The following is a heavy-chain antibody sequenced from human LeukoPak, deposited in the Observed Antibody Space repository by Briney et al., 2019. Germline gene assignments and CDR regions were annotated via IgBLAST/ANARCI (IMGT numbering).Heavy chain of an antibody. CDR2: ISAYNGNT. J-gene: IGHJ6*03. Sequence: ASVKVSCKASGYTFTSYGISWVRQAPGQGLEWMGWISAYNGNTNYAQKLQGRVTITADESTSTAYMELSSLRSEDTAVYYCARGAAAGMHYYYYMDVWGKGTTVTISS. CDR3: ARGAAAGMHYYYYMDV. D-gene: IGHD6-13*01. V-gene: IGHV1-18*01. CDR1: GYTFTSYG.